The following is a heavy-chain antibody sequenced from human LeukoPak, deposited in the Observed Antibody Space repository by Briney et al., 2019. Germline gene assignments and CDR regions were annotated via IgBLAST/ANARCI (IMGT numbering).Heavy chain of an antibody. V-gene: IGHV3-23*01. J-gene: IGHJ5*02. CDR2: ISGSGGNT. CDR3: AKGPAMVRGTFDP. CDR1: GLTFSSYA. D-gene: IGHD3-10*01. Sequence: GGSLSLSCATSGLTFSSYAMSWVRKAPGKGLDWAPSISGSGGNTYYADSVKGRFTISRDYSKNTLYLQMNSLRTEETAVYYCAKGPAMVRGTFDPWGQGTLVTVSS.